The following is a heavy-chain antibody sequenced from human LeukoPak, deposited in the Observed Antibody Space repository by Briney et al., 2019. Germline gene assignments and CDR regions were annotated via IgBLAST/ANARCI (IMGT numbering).Heavy chain of an antibody. J-gene: IGHJ4*02. D-gene: IGHD2-2*01. CDR3: ARAAGGGYCSSTSCYALDY. V-gene: IGHV1-2*02. CDR1: GYTFTGYY. Sequence: ASVTVSCKASGYTFTGYYMHWVRQAPGQGLEWMGWINPNSGGTNYAQKFQGRVTMTRDTSISTAYMELSRLRSDDTAVYYCARAAGGGYCSSTSCYALDYWGQGTLVTVSS. CDR2: INPNSGGT.